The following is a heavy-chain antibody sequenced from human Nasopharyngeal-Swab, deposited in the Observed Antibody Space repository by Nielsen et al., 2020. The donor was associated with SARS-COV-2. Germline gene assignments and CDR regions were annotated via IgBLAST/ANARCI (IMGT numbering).Heavy chain of an antibody. CDR3: TRVPRVGGYSYGYDY. J-gene: IGHJ4*02. CDR1: GYTFSDYY. V-gene: IGHV1-2*06. Sequence: ASVKVSCKASGYTFSDYYMSWVRQAPGQGLVWMGRTNPNSGGTNYAQKFQGRVTMTRDTSISTAYMELHNLRSDDTAVYYCTRVPRVGGYSYGYDYWGQGTLVTVSS. CDR2: TNPNSGGT. D-gene: IGHD5-12*01.